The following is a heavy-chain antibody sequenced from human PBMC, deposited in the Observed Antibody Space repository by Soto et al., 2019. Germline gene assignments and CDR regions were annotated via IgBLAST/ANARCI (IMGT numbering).Heavy chain of an antibody. D-gene: IGHD3-10*01. V-gene: IGHV3-23*01. CDR3: ANDYYGSGDYYYYYGMDV. CDR1: GFTFSSYA. Sequence: GGSLRLSCAASGFTFSSYAMSWVRQAPGKGLEWVSAISGSGGSTYYADSVKGRFTISRDNSKNTLYLQMNSLRAEDTAVYYCANDYYGSGDYYYYYGMDVWGQGTTVTVSS. J-gene: IGHJ6*02. CDR2: ISGSGGST.